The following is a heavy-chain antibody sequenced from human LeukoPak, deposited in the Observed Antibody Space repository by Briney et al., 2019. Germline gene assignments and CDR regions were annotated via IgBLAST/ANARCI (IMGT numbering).Heavy chain of an antibody. CDR1: GFTFSIYS. D-gene: IGHD3-22*01. CDR3: ARDHSSGYYSHAFDV. CDR2: INRDNSTL. V-gene: IGHV3-48*01. J-gene: IGHJ3*01. Sequence: GGSLRLSCAASGFTFSIYSMNWVRQAPGKGLEWVSYINRDNSTLYYADSVKGRFTISRDNAKNSLYLQMNSLRAEDTAVYYCARDHSSGYYSHAFDVRGQGTMVTVSS.